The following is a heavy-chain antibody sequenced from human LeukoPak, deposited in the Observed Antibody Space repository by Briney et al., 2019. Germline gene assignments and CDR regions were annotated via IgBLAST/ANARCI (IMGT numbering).Heavy chain of an antibody. CDR2: VSHSGST. CDR3: ARHYLYGDPPAFDI. J-gene: IGHJ3*02. Sequence: SETLSLTCTVSGGSVSNTNYYWAWIRQPPGKGLEWIGSVSHSGSTYYNPSLKSRVSTSVDTSKNQFSLNLSSVIAADTAMYYCARHYLYGDPPAFDIWGQGTMVTVSS. V-gene: IGHV4-39*01. CDR1: GGSVSNTNYY. D-gene: IGHD4-17*01.